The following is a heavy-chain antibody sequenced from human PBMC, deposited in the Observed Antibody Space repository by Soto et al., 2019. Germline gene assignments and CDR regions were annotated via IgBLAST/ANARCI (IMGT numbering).Heavy chain of an antibody. CDR3: AKSEAAAGQFDY. CDR1: GGSFSGYY. V-gene: IGHV4-34*01. J-gene: IGHJ4*02. Sequence: QVQLQQWGAGLLKPSETLSLTCAVYGGSFSGYYWSWIRQPPGKGLEWIGEINHSGSTNYNPSLKRRVTISVDTSKNQFSLKLSSVTAADTAVYYCAKSEAAAGQFDYWGQGTLVTVSS. CDR2: INHSGST. D-gene: IGHD6-13*01.